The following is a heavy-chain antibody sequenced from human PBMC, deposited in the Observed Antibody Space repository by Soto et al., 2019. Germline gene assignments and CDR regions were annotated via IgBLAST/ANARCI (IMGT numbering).Heavy chain of an antibody. D-gene: IGHD3-10*01. CDR2: IYYGGST. CDR3: ARQGGLLRYNWFDP. V-gene: IGHV4-39*01. J-gene: IGHJ5*02. Sequence: SETLSLTCTVSGGSISSSSYYWGWIRQPPGKGLEWIGSIYYGGSTYYNPSLKSRVTISVDTSKNQFSLKLSSVTAADTAVYYCARQGGLLRYNWFDPWGQGTLVTVSS. CDR1: GGSISSSSYY.